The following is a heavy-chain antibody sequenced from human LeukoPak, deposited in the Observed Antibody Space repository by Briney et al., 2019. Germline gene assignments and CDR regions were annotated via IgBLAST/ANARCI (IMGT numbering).Heavy chain of an antibody. J-gene: IGHJ4*02. D-gene: IGHD3-22*01. CDR2: ISVSGTYT. V-gene: IGHV3-23*01. Sequence: GGSLRLSCAASGFTFSSYAMSWVRQAPGKGLEWVSSISVSGTYTYYADSVKGRFTISRDNSRNALYLQMNSLRAEDTAVYYCAKGVRRSSDYSSPVDYWGQGTLVTVSS. CDR1: GFTFSSYA. CDR3: AKGVRRSSDYSSPVDY.